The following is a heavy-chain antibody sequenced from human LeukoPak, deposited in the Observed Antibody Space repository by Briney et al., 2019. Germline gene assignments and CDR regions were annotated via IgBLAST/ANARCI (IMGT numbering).Heavy chain of an antibody. D-gene: IGHD2-15*01. CDR2: IWYDESNQ. Sequence: PGGSLRLSCAASGFTFSTYPMHWVRRAPGKGLEWVAVIWYDESNQYYADSVKGRFSISRVNSKNTLFLQMNSLRAEDTAVYFCARDAYCSGGNCYSWYFDLWGRGTLVTVSS. CDR3: ARDAYCSGGNCYSWYFDL. CDR1: GFTFSTYP. J-gene: IGHJ2*01. V-gene: IGHV3-30*04.